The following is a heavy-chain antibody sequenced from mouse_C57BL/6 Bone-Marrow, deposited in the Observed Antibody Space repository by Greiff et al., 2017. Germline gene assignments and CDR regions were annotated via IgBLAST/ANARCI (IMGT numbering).Heavy chain of an antibody. Sequence: EVMLVESGPVLVKPGASVKMSCKASGYTFTDYYMNWVKQSHGKSLEWIGVINPYNGGTSYNQKFKGKATLTVDKSSSTAYMELNSLTSEDSAVYYCARIELLRYFFDYWGQGTTLTVSS. CDR2: INPYNGGT. V-gene: IGHV1-19*01. CDR3: ARIELLRYFFDY. CDR1: GYTFTDYY. J-gene: IGHJ2*01. D-gene: IGHD1-1*01.